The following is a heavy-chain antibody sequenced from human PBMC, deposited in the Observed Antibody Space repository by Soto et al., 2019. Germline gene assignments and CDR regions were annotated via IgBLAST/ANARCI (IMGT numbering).Heavy chain of an antibody. CDR3: ASRILPAAGGY. CDR1: GGSITDYS. D-gene: IGHD2-2*01. Sequence: SETLSLTCTVSGGSITDYSWVWIRQPDGKGLEWIGRIFSSGSTYYNPSLKSRVTISVDKSKNQFSLKLTSVTAADTAVYYCASRILPAAGGYWGQGTLDTVSS. CDR2: IFSSGST. J-gene: IGHJ4*02. V-gene: IGHV4-4*07.